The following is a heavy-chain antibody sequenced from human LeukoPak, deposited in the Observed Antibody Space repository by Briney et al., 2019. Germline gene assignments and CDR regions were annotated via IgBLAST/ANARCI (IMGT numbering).Heavy chain of an antibody. CDR2: IYTSGTT. Sequence: SETLSLTCSVSGGSISSGSYYWNWIRQPAGKGLDWIGRIYTSGTTNYNPSLKSRVSISMDTSKNQFSLKLSSVTAADTAVYYCGRGGEPKTFHLGGGGPVVTAS. V-gene: IGHV4-61*02. CDR3: GRGGEPKTFHL. D-gene: IGHD3-16*01. CDR1: GGSISSGSYY. J-gene: IGHJ4*02.